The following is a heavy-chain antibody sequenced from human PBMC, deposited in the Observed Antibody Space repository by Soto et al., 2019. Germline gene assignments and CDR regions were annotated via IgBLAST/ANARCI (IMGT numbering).Heavy chain of an antibody. CDR1: GGSISSTTYY. CDR3: ARYYDTSNRPYFHH. J-gene: IGHJ1*01. Sequence: LSLTCAVSGGSISSTTYYWAWIRQPPGKGLEWVATIYYSGATYYNPSLKSRLTISIDTSKNQFSLRLSSVTAADTAMYYCARYYDTSNRPYFHHWGQGTRVTVSS. CDR2: IYYSGAT. D-gene: IGHD3-22*01. V-gene: IGHV4-39*01.